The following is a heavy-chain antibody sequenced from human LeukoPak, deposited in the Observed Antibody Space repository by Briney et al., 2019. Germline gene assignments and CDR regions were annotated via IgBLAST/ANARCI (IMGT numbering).Heavy chain of an antibody. V-gene: IGHV3-53*01. D-gene: IGHD3-22*01. CDR3: ARIITFYYMDV. CDR2: IYSDNT. CDR1: GFTVSSNS. J-gene: IGHJ6*03. Sequence: HPGGSLRLSCTVSGFTVSSNSMSWVRQAPGKGLEWVSFIYSDNTHYSDSVKGRFTISRDNSKNTLYLQMNSLRAEDTAVYYCARIITFYYMDVWGKGTTVTVSS.